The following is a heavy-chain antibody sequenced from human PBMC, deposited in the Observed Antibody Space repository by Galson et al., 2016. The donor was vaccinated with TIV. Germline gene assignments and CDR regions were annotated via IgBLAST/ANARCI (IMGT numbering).Heavy chain of an antibody. J-gene: IGHJ4*02. D-gene: IGHD2-21*01. CDR2: IRYTGTYT. Sequence: SLRLSCATSGFALRNYGMHWVRQAPGKGLEWLAFIRYTGTYTTYADSIQGRFTLSRDISESTLYLHMNNLRPDDTAIYYCVKDQLPYCGGDCFQPPFDSWGQGTLVTVSS. CDR1: GFALRNYG. CDR3: VKDQLPYCGGDCFQPPFDS. V-gene: IGHV3-30*02.